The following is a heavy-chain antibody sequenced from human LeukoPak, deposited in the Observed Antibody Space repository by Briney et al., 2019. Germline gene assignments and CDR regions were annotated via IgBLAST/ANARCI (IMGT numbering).Heavy chain of an antibody. CDR1: GLSFNSYG. V-gene: IGHV3-30*18. J-gene: IGHJ6*02. D-gene: IGHD3-10*01. CDR2: ISYDGSNT. CDR3: AKERESGNYYFALDV. Sequence: PGGSLRLSCAVSGLSFNSYGMHWVRQAPGKGLEWVAVISYDGSNTYYADSVKGRFTISRDNSKTTLYLQMNRLRPEDTAVYYCAKERESGNYYFALDVWGQGTTVTVSS.